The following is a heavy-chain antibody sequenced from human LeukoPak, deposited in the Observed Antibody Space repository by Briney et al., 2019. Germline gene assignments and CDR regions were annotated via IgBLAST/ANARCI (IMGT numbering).Heavy chain of an antibody. Sequence: SETLSPTCTVSGGSFSTYYWSWIRQPPGKGLEWIGYIYYSGSTDYNPSLKSRVTMSLDTSKNQFSLNLNSVTAADTAVYYCARDHGQWVVRISLDYWGQGTLVTVSS. CDR2: IYYSGST. CDR3: ARDHGQWVVRISLDY. D-gene: IGHD6-19*01. CDR1: GGSFSTYY. J-gene: IGHJ4*02. V-gene: IGHV4-59*01.